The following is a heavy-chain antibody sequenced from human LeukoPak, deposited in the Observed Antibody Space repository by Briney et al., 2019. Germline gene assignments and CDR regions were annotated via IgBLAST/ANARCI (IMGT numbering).Heavy chain of an antibody. Sequence: GASVKVSCKASGYTFTSYDINWVRQATGQGLEWMGWMNPNSGNTGYAQKFQGRVTITRNTSISTAYMELSSLRSEDTAVYYCAREQSGSYPYHYYYYMDVWGKGTTVTVSS. CDR1: GYTFTSYD. D-gene: IGHD1-26*01. CDR3: AREQSGSYPYHYYYYMDV. J-gene: IGHJ6*03. V-gene: IGHV1-8*03. CDR2: MNPNSGNT.